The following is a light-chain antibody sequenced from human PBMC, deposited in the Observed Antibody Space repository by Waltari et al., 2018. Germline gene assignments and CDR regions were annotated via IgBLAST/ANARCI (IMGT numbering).Light chain of an antibody. CDR3: QQSYNTPRT. V-gene: IGKV1-39*01. Sequence: DIQMTQSPSSLSASVGDRVSITCRASQSSSTHLNWYQQKTGKAPKLLIYAASNLQSGVPSRFSGRGSETEFTLTISSLQPEDFAVYYCQQSYNTPRTFGPGTKVDIK. CDR2: AAS. J-gene: IGKJ3*01. CDR1: QSSSTH.